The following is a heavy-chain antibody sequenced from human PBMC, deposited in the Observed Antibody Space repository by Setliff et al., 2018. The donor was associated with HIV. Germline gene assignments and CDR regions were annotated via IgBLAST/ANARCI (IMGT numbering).Heavy chain of an antibody. Sequence: TLSLTCDVSGFSISSRYYWGWIRQSPGKGLEWIGNIYHTGSSYYNPSLNDRATISLDTSKNQFSLKLSSVTAADTAVYYCARGRYYDSSGYHAFDIWGQGTMVTVSS. V-gene: IGHV4-38-2*01. CDR1: GFSISSRYY. D-gene: IGHD3-22*01. CDR2: IYHTGSS. CDR3: ARGRYYDSSGYHAFDI. J-gene: IGHJ3*02.